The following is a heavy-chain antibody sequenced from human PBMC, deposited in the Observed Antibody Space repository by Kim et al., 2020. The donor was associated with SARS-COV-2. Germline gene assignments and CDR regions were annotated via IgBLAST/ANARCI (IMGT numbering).Heavy chain of an antibody. J-gene: IGHJ6*02. V-gene: IGHV7-4-1*02. D-gene: IGHD3-10*01. Sequence: ASVKVSCKASGYTFTSYAMNWVRQAPGQGLEWMGWINTNTGNPTYAQGFTGRFVFSLDTSVSTAYLQISSLKAEDTAVYYCARSVRGDGYKALSVNYYGMDVWGQGTTVTVSS. CDR1: GYTFTSYA. CDR2: INTNTGNP. CDR3: ARSVRGDGYKALSVNYYGMDV.